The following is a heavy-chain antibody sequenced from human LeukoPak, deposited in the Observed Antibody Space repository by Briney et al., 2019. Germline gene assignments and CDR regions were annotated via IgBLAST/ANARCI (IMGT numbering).Heavy chain of an antibody. D-gene: IGHD1-26*01. Sequence: SQTLSLTCTVSGGSISSGDYYWSWIRQPPGKGQEWIGYIYYSGSTYYNPSLKSRVTISVDTSKNQFSLKLSSVTAADTAVYYCARERYSGSYYSFDYRGQGALVTVSS. J-gene: IGHJ4*02. CDR2: IYYSGST. CDR1: GGSISSGDYY. V-gene: IGHV4-30-4*08. CDR3: ARERYSGSYYSFDY.